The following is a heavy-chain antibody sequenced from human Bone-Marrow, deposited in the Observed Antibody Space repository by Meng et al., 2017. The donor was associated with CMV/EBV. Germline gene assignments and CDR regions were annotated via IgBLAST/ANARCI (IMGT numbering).Heavy chain of an antibody. CDR3: ARADCTSTSCFWGGDWFDP. Sequence: SRGNYYWSWIRQPPGKGLEWIGYIYYSGTTYYNPSLKSRLIISADTSKNQFSLKLSSVTAADTAVYYCARADCTSTSCFWGGDWFDPWGQGTLVTVSS. CDR2: IYYSGTT. V-gene: IGHV4-30-4*01. J-gene: IGHJ5*02. D-gene: IGHD2-2*01. CDR1: SRGNYY.